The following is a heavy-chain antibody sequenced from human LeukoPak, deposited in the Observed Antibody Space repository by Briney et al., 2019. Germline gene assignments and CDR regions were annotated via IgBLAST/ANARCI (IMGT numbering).Heavy chain of an antibody. CDR1: GFTFSAYD. D-gene: IGHD6-13*01. Sequence: GGSLRLSCAASGFTFSAYDMHWVRHIKGKGLEWVSGIGIAGDTHYPDSVKGRFTISRENAKSSLYLQMNSLGAEDTAVYYCTTVLSSNRYNLCDYWGQGTLVTVSS. V-gene: IGHV3-13*04. J-gene: IGHJ4*02. CDR2: IGIAGDT. CDR3: TTVLSSNRYNLCDY.